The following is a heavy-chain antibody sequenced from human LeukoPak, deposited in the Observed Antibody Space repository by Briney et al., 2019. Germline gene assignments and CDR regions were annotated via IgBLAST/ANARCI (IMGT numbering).Heavy chain of an antibody. V-gene: IGHV4-34*01. D-gene: IGHD6-13*01. CDR1: GGSFSGYY. Sequence: SETLSLTCAVYGGSFSGYYWSWIRQPPGKGLEWIGEINHSGSTNYNPSLKSRVTISVDTSKNQFSLKLSSVTAADTAVYYCARVSAAAGDPWGQGTLVTVSS. CDR3: ARVSAAAGDP. J-gene: IGHJ5*02. CDR2: INHSGST.